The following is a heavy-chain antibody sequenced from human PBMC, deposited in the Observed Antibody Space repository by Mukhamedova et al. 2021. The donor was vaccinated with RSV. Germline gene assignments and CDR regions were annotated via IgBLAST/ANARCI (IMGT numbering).Heavy chain of an antibody. V-gene: IGHV5-51*01. CDR2: DT. Sequence: DTRYSPSFQGQVTMSVDKSIDTAYLRWSSLKASDTAMYYCARARSTGWHPKFQHLGQGTLVTVSS. D-gene: IGHD6-19*01. CDR3: ARARSTGWHPKFQH. J-gene: IGHJ1*01.